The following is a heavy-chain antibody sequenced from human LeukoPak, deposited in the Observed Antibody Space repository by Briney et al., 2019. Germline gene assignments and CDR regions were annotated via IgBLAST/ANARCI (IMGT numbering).Heavy chain of an antibody. V-gene: IGHV4-34*01. D-gene: IGHD2-2*02. Sequence: GSLRLSCAASGFTFSSYSMNWVRQAPGKGLEWIGEINHSGSTNYNPSLKSRVTISIDTSKNQFSLKLSSVTAADTAVYYCARHGSSSSCYRPWGQGTLVTVSS. CDR3: ARHGSSSSCYRP. CDR2: INHSGST. CDR1: GFTFSSYS. J-gene: IGHJ4*02.